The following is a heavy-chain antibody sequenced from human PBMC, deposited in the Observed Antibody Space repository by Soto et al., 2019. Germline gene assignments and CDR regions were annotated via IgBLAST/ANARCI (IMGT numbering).Heavy chain of an antibody. D-gene: IGHD3-10*01. Sequence: NPSETLSLTCTFSGGSISSGDYYWSWIRQPPGKGLEWIGYIYYSGSTYYNPSLKSRVTISVDTSKNQFSLKLSSVTAADTAVYYCARGGEGAHAFDIWGQGTTVTVSS. CDR3: ARGGEGAHAFDI. J-gene: IGHJ3*02. V-gene: IGHV4-30-4*01. CDR2: IYYSGST. CDR1: GGSISSGDYY.